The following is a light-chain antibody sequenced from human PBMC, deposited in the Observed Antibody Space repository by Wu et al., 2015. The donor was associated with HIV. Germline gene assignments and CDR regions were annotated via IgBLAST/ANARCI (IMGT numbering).Light chain of an antibody. CDR3: QQRSNWYS. J-gene: IGKJ2*03. CDR2: DAS. V-gene: IGKV3-11*01. CDR1: QNVSTY. Sequence: EIVLTQSPATLSLSPGERATFSCRASQNVSTYLAWYQQKPGQAPRLLLYDASNRATGIPARFSGSGSGTDFTLTISSLEPEDFEVYYCQQRSNWYSFGQGTKLEIK.